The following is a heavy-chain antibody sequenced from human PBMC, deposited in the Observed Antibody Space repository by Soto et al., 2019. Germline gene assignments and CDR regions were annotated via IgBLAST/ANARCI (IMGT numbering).Heavy chain of an antibody. CDR2: VDYSGST. V-gene: IGHV4-39*01. Sequence: QLQLQESGPGLVKPSETLSLTCTVSGGSISSSSYYWGWIRQPPGKGLEWIGSVDYSGSTYYNPSLKSRVTISVDTSKNQFSLKLSSVTAADTAVYYCARLGDSSGYFDYWGQGTLVTVSS. CDR3: ARLGDSSGYFDY. D-gene: IGHD3-22*01. CDR1: GGSISSSSYY. J-gene: IGHJ4*02.